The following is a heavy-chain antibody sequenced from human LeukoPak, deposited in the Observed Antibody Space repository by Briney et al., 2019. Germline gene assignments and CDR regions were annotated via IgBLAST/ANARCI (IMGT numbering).Heavy chain of an antibody. Sequence: GGSLRLSCAASGFTFSRNWMHWVRQAPGKGLVWVSRIDSDGTNRDYADSVKGRFTISRDNAKNTVYLQMNSLRDENTGVYYCEGRATGPPEYWSQGSLVTVSS. D-gene: IGHD3-9*01. J-gene: IGHJ4*02. CDR2: IDSDGTNR. CDR1: GFTFSRNW. CDR3: EGRATGPPEY. V-gene: IGHV3-74*01.